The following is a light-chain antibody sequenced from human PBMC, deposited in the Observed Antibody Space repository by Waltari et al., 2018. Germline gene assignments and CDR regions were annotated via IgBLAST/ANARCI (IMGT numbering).Light chain of an antibody. J-gene: IGLJ3*02. CDR1: ILGNKY. CDR3: QALGSNRWV. CDR2: EDI. Sequence: SYELTQPPSVSVSPGQTASITCSGDILGNKYASWYQHKPGQSPLLVIYEDIKRPSGIPRRFSGSKSVNTATLTISGTQSMDDADYYCQALGSNRWVFGGGTKLTV. V-gene: IGLV3-1*01.